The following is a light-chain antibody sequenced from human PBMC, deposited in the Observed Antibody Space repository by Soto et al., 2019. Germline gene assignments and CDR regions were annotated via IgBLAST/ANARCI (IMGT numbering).Light chain of an antibody. Sequence: QSVPTQPPSASGTPGQRVTISCSGSSSNIGSNTVNWYQQLPGTAPKLLIYTNDQRPSGVPDRFSGSKSGTSASLAISGLQFEDEADYHCSSWDDNLDAEVFGAGTKLTVL. V-gene: IGLV1-44*01. CDR2: TND. CDR3: SSWDDNLDAEV. CDR1: SSNIGSNT. J-gene: IGLJ1*01.